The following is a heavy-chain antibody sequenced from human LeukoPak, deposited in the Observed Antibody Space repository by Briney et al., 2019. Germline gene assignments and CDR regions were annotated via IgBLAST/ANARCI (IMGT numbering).Heavy chain of an antibody. CDR1: GGSISSSSYY. V-gene: IGHV4-39*07. CDR2: IYYGGNT. D-gene: IGHD6-25*01. CDR3: ARSLKGIAAGFDP. J-gene: IGHJ5*02. Sequence: PSETLSLTCTVSGGSISSSSYYCGWIRQPPGKGLEWIGSIYYGGNTYYNPSLKSRVTISVDTSKNHFSLRLSSVTAADTAVYYCARSLKGIAAGFDPWGQGTPVTVSS.